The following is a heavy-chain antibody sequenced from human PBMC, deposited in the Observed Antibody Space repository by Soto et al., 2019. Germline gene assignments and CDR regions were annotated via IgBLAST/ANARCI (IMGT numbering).Heavy chain of an antibody. CDR3: ATEGKHKSAHDY. Sequence: GGSLRLSCAASGFTFSNAWMSWVRQAPGKGLEWVGRIKSKTDGGTTDYAAPVKGRFTISRDNSKNTLYLQMNSLRVEDTAVYYCATEGKHKSAHDYWGQGTLVTVSS. D-gene: IGHD6-13*01. CDR1: GFTFSNAW. J-gene: IGHJ4*02. CDR2: IKSKTDGGTT. V-gene: IGHV3-15*01.